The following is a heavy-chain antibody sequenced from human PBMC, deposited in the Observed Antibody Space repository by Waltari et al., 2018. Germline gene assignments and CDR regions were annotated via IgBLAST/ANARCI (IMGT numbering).Heavy chain of an antibody. CDR1: GGSFSGYY. D-gene: IGHD1-26*01. V-gene: IGHV4-34*01. CDR2: INHSGST. J-gene: IGHJ4*02. CDR3: ASTVSAPERWPTTFDY. Sequence: QVQLQQWGAGLLKPSETLSLTCAVYGGSFSGYYWSWIRQPPGKGLGWIGEINHSGSTNYNPSLKSRVTIAVDTSKNQFSLKLSSGTAAETAVYYCASTVSAPERWPTTFDYWGQGTLVTVSS.